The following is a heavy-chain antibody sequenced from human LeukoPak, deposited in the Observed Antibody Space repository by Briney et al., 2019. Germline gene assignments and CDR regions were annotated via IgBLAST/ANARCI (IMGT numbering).Heavy chain of an antibody. J-gene: IGHJ6*02. Sequence: KPSETLSLTCTVSGGSISSGSYYWSWIRQPAGKGLEWIGRIYTSGSTNYNPSLKSRVTISVDTSKNQFSLKLSSVTAADTAVYYCASIGLYGSGTEDVWGQGTRSPSP. CDR3: ASIGLYGSGTEDV. CDR1: GGSISSGSYY. CDR2: IYTSGST. V-gene: IGHV4-61*02. D-gene: IGHD3-10*01.